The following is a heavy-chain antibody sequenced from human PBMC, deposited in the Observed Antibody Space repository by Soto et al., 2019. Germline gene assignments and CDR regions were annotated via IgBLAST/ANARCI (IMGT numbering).Heavy chain of an antibody. J-gene: IGHJ2*01. D-gene: IGHD3-22*01. CDR2: IYYSGST. Sequence: QVQLQESGPGLVKPSETLSLTCTVSGGSISSYYWSWIRQPPGKGLEWIGYIYYSGSTNYNPSLKSRVTISVDTSKNQFSLKRSSVTAADTAVYYCARDYYDSSGYPWYFDLWGRGTLVTVAA. CDR3: ARDYYDSSGYPWYFDL. CDR1: GGSISSYY. V-gene: IGHV4-59*01.